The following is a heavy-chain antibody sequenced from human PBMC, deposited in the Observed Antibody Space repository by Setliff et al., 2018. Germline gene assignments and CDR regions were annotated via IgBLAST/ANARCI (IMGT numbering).Heavy chain of an antibody. CDR3: AKGIGYSYALNYYYYGMDV. J-gene: IGHJ6*02. V-gene: IGHV3-7*01. D-gene: IGHD5-18*01. CDR2: IKQDGSNK. Sequence: GGSLRLSCAASGFTFSSYWMNWVRQAPGKGLEWVANIKQDGSNKYYADSVKGRFTISRDNSKNTLYLQMNSLRAEDTAVYYCAKGIGYSYALNYYYYGMDVWGQGTTVTVSS. CDR1: GFTFSSYW.